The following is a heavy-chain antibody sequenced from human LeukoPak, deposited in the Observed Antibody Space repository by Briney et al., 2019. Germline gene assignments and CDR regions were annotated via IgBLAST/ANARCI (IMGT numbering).Heavy chain of an antibody. Sequence: ASVKVSCKASGYTFTSYGISWVRQAPGQGLEWMGWISAYNGNTNYAQKLQGRVTMTTDTSTSTAYMELRSLRSDDTAVYYCARDTYIVVVPAAISSWYYYMDVWGKGTTVTVSS. CDR2: ISAYNGNT. J-gene: IGHJ6*03. D-gene: IGHD2-2*02. CDR1: GYTFTSYG. V-gene: IGHV1-18*01. CDR3: ARDTYIVVVPAAISSWYYYMDV.